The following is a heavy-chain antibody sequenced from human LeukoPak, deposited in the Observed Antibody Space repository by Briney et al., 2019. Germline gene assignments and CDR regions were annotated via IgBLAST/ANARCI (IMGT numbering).Heavy chain of an antibody. Sequence: ASVKVSCKASGYTFTSYGISWVRQAPGQGLEWMGWISAYNGNTNYAQNLQARVTVTIDTSTTTAHMELRSLSSDDTAVYFCARETASGYLGFDFWGQGTLVTVSS. CDR2: ISAYNGNT. J-gene: IGHJ4*02. CDR3: ARETASGYLGFDF. CDR1: GYTFTSYG. V-gene: IGHV1-18*01. D-gene: IGHD3-3*01.